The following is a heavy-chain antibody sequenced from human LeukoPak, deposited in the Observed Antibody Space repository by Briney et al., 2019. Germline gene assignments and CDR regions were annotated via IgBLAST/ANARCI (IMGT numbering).Heavy chain of an antibody. V-gene: IGHV3-11*01. CDR2: ISSSGSTI. Sequence: GGSLRLSCAASGFTFSDYYMSWIRQDPGKGLEWVSYISSSGSTIYYADSVKGRFTISRDNAKNSLYLQMNSLRAEDTAVYYCASVTTVTSCLDYWGQGTLVTVSS. CDR3: ASVTTVTSCLDY. CDR1: GFTFSDYY. D-gene: IGHD4-17*01. J-gene: IGHJ4*02.